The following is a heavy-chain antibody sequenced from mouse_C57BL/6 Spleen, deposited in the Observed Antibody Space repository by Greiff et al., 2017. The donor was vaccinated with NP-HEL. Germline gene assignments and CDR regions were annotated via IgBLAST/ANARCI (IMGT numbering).Heavy chain of an antibody. CDR2: INPNNGGT. D-gene: IGHD2-3*01. J-gene: IGHJ3*01. CDR3: ASYGYYPLPY. CDR1: GYTFTDYY. Sequence: EVQLQQSGPELVKPGASVKISCKASGYTFTDYYMNWVKQSHGKSLEWIGDINPNNGGTSYNQKFKGKATLTVDKSSSTAYMELRSLTSEDSAVYYCASYGYYPLPYWGQGTLVTVSA. V-gene: IGHV1-26*01.